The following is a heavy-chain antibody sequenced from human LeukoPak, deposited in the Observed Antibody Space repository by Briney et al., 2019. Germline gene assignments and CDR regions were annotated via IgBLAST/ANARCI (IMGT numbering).Heavy chain of an antibody. CDR3: AKTPTALVRGGYYFDS. V-gene: IGHV4-34*01. CDR1: GGSFSDHY. CDR2: INHSGST. Sequence: SETLSLTCAVYGGSFSDHYWNWIRQPPGKGLEWIGEINHSGSTNYNPSLKTRVSISVDTSKNQFSLKLNSVTAADTAVYFCAKTPTALVRGGYYFDSWGQGTLVTVSS. J-gene: IGHJ4*02. D-gene: IGHD6-6*01.